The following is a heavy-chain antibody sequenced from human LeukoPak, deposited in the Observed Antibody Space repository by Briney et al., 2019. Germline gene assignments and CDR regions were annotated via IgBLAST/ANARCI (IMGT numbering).Heavy chain of an antibody. V-gene: IGHV1-18*01. J-gene: IGHJ6*02. CDR3: ARMGPQILWLGEFYGMDV. CDR2: ISAYDGNT. CDR1: GYTFTSYG. D-gene: IGHD3-10*01. Sequence: ASVKVSCKASGYTFTSYGISWVRQAPGQGLEWMGWISAYDGNTNYAQKLQGRVTLTTDTSTSTAYMELRSLRSDDTAVYYCARMGPQILWLGEFYGMDVWGQGTTVTVSS.